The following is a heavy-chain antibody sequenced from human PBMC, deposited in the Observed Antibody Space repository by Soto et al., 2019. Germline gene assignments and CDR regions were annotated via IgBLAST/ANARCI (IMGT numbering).Heavy chain of an antibody. Sequence: ASVKVSCKASGYTLTGYYMHWVRQAPGQGLEWMGWINPNSGGTNYAQKFQGRVTMTRDTSISTAYMELSRLRSDDTAVYYCARDLYGSGSYLGYYYGMDVWGQGTTVTVSS. CDR2: INPNSGGT. V-gene: IGHV1-2*02. CDR1: GYTLTGYY. CDR3: ARDLYGSGSYLGYYYGMDV. D-gene: IGHD3-10*01. J-gene: IGHJ6*02.